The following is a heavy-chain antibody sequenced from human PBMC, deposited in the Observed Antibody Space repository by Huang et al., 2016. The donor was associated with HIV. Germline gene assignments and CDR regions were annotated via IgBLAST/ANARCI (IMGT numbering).Heavy chain of an antibody. CDR3: ARVDLLLGKYGDYEENAFDI. CDR1: GGSVSSGSYY. Sequence: QVQLQESGPGLVKPSETLSLTCTVSGGSVSSGSYYWSWIRQPPGKGLEWIGYIYYSGITYYNPFLKSRVTISVDTSKNQFSLKLSSVTAADTAVYYCARVDLLLGKYGDYEENAFDIWGQGTMVTVSS. D-gene: IGHD4-17*01. J-gene: IGHJ3*02. CDR2: IYYSGIT. V-gene: IGHV4-61*01.